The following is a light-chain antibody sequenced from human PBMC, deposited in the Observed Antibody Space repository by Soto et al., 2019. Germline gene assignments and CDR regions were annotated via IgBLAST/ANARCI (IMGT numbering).Light chain of an antibody. V-gene: IGLV1-40*01. CDR1: SSNIGAIYD. Sequence: QSALTQPPSVSGAPGQRVTISCTGSSSNIGAIYDVHWYQQLPGTAPKLLIYGNSHRPSGVPDRFSGSKSGTSASLAISGLQAEDEADYYCQSYDTSLSGDVVFGGGTKLTVL. CDR2: GNS. CDR3: QSYDTSLSGDVV. J-gene: IGLJ2*01.